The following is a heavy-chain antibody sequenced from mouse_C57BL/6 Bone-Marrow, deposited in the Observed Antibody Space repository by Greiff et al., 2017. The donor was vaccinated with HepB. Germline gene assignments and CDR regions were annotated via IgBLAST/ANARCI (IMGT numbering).Heavy chain of an antibody. D-gene: IGHD1-2*01. CDR1: GFTFSNYW. J-gene: IGHJ1*03. CDR3: TGARGYWYFDV. V-gene: IGHV6-3*01. Sequence: EVKLMESGGGLVQPGGSMKLSCVASGFTFSNYWMNWVRQSPEKGLEWVAQIRLKSDNYATHYAESVKGRFTISRDDSKSSVYLQMNNLRAEDTGIYYCTGARGYWYFDVWGTGTTVTVSS. CDR2: IRLKSDNYAT.